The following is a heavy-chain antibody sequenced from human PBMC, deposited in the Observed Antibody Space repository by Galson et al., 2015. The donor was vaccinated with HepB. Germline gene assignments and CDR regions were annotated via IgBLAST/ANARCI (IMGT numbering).Heavy chain of an antibody. D-gene: IGHD2-2*01. CDR3: ASCQPRHPYYYYYYMDV. V-gene: IGHV1-69*13. CDR2: IIPIFGTA. Sequence: SVKVSCKASGGTFSSYAISWVRQAPGQGLEWMGGIIPIFGTANYAQKFQGRVTITADESTSTAYMELSSLRSEDTAVYYCASCQPRHPYYYYYYMDVWGKGTTVTVSS. J-gene: IGHJ6*03. CDR1: GGTFSSYA.